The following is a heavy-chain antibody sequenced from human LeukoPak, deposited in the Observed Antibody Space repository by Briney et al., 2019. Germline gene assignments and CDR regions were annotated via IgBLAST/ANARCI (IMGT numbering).Heavy chain of an antibody. CDR2: ISSSSSTI. Sequence: GGSLRLSCAASGFTFSSYSMNWVRQAPGKGLEWVSYISSSSSTIYYADSVKGRFTISRDSAKNSLYLQMNSLRAEDTAVYYCARDAYYDFWSGYDYWGQGTLVTVSS. J-gene: IGHJ4*02. D-gene: IGHD3-3*01. V-gene: IGHV3-48*01. CDR1: GFTFSSYS. CDR3: ARDAYYDFWSGYDY.